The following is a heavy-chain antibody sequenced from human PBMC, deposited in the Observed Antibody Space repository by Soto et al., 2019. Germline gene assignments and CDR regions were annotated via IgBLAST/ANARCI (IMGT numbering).Heavy chain of an antibody. J-gene: IGHJ6*02. V-gene: IGHV1-8*01. Sequence: GASVKVSCKASGYTFTSYDINWVRQATGQGLEWMGWMNPNSGNTGYAQKFQGRVTMTRNTSIGTAYMELSSLRSEDTAVYYCARGVAAAASARYYGMDVWGQGATVAVS. CDR1: GYTFTSYD. D-gene: IGHD6-13*01. CDR3: ARGVAAAASARYYGMDV. CDR2: MNPNSGNT.